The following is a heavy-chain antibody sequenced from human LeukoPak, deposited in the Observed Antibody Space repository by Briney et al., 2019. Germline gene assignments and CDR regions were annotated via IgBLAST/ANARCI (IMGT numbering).Heavy chain of an antibody. V-gene: IGHV3-23*01. J-gene: IGHJ4*02. CDR1: GFTFSNYA. Sequence: GGSLRLSCASAGFTFSNYAMNWVREAPGKELEWVSSISGSGDNTYYADSVKGRFTVSTDNSKNTLYVQMKSLRAEDTAVYYCAKDFVVVRGNVNYFDYWGQGTLVTVSS. CDR2: ISGSGDNT. CDR3: AKDFVVVRGNVNYFDY. D-gene: IGHD2-21*01.